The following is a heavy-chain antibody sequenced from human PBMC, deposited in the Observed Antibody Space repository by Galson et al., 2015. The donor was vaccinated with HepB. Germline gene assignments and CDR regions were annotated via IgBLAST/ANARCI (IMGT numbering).Heavy chain of an antibody. Sequence: QSGAEVKKPGESLRISCKGSGYSFTSYWISWVRQMPGKGLEWMGRIDPSDSYTNYSPSFQGHVTISADKSISTAYLQWSSLKASDTAMYYCARQTYYDILTCYADYRGQGTLVTVSS. CDR3: ARQTYYDILTCYADY. CDR1: GYSFTSYW. J-gene: IGHJ4*02. CDR2: IDPSDSYT. V-gene: IGHV5-10-1*01. D-gene: IGHD3-9*01.